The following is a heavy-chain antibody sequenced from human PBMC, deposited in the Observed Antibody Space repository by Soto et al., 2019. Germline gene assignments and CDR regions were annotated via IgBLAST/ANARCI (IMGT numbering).Heavy chain of an antibody. CDR2: IKSKAEAATR. CDR3: ASGTGKSDFDY. CDR1: GFTFSDAR. V-gene: IGHV3-15*01. D-gene: IGHD2-2*01. Sequence: PGGSLRLSCAASGFTFSDARMSWVRQAPGKGLEWVGRIKSKAEAATRDFAAPVKGRFAISRDDSKNTVFLQMNSLKIEDSGVYYCASGTGKSDFDYWGLGILVTVSS. J-gene: IGHJ4*02.